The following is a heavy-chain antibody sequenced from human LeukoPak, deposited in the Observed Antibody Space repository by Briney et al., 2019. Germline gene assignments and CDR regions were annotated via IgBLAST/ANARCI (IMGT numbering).Heavy chain of an antibody. CDR3: ATVQKQDYDTRPYYDH. CDR1: GYTLTELS. CDR2: FDPEDGET. D-gene: IGHD3-22*01. V-gene: IGHV1-24*01. Sequence: ASVKVSCKVYGYTLTELSMHWVRQAPGKGLEWMGGFDPEDGETIYAQKFQGRVTMTEDKSTDTAYMELSSLRSEGTAVYYCATVQKQDYDTRPYYDHWGQGTLVTVSS. J-gene: IGHJ4*02.